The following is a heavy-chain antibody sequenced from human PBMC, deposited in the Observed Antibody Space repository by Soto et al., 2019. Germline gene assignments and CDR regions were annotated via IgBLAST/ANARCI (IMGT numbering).Heavy chain of an antibody. CDR3: ARGPWWFRGRGMEV. CDR1: GFTVSSNY. V-gene: IGHV3-53*01. J-gene: IGHJ6*02. D-gene: IGHD2-8*02. Sequence: PGGSLRLSCAASGFTVSSNYMSWVRQAPGKGLEWVSVIYSGGSTYYADSVKGRFTISRDNSKNTLYLQMNSLRAEDTAVYYCARGPWWFRGRGMEVWGQGTTVTVSS. CDR2: IYSGGST.